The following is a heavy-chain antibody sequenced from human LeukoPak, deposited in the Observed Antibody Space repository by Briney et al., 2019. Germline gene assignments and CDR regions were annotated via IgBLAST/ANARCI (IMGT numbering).Heavy chain of an antibody. J-gene: IGHJ6*03. CDR3: ARDNYDYVWGSHYYYYMDV. CDR1: GGSISSGSYY. Sequence: PSETLSLTCTVSGGSISSGSYYWRWIRQPAGKGLEWIGRIYTSGSTNYNPSLKSRVTISVGTSKNQFSLKLSSVTAADTAVYYCARDNYDYVWGSHYYYYMDVWGKGTTVTVSS. CDR2: IYTSGST. V-gene: IGHV4-61*02. D-gene: IGHD3-16*01.